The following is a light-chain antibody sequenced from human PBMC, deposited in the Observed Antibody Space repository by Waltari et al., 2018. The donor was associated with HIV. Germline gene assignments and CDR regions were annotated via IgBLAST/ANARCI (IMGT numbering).Light chain of an antibody. CDR2: EAS. Sequence: DIEMTQSPSSLFASVGDRVTITCRASQGIRSHLAWYQQKPGTAPKLLIYEASTLQSGVSSRFSGSGSGTDFPLTINSLQSDDVATYFCQKYNSVPITFGQGTRLDI. CDR3: QKYNSVPIT. J-gene: IGKJ5*01. CDR1: QGIRSH. V-gene: IGKV1-27*01.